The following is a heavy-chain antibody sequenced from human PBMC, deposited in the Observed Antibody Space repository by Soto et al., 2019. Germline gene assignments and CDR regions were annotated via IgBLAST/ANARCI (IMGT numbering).Heavy chain of an antibody. V-gene: IGHV3-23*01. Sequence: EVQLLESGGGLVQPGGSLRLSCAASGFTFSSYAMSWVRQAPGKGLEWVSAISGSGGSTYYADSVKGRFTISRDNSKNMLYLQMNSLRAEDTAVYYCAKTLVSGYCSGGSCYHYYYYGMDVWGQGTTVTVSS. CDR3: AKTLVSGYCSGGSCYHYYYYGMDV. J-gene: IGHJ6*02. CDR1: GFTFSSYA. CDR2: ISGSGGST. D-gene: IGHD2-15*01.